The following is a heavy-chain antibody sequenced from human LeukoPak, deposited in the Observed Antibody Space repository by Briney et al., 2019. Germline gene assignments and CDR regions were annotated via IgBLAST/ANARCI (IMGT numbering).Heavy chain of an antibody. Sequence: SETLSLTCIVSGGSISSYSWTWIRQPAGEGLEWIGRIYTSGTTNYEPSLKSRVTMSVDTSKNQFSLRLSSVTAADTAVYYCAGEAGGGYARAFDIWGQGTMVTVSS. D-gene: IGHD5-12*01. J-gene: IGHJ3*02. CDR1: GGSISSYS. V-gene: IGHV4-4*07. CDR2: IYTSGTT. CDR3: AGEAGGGYARAFDI.